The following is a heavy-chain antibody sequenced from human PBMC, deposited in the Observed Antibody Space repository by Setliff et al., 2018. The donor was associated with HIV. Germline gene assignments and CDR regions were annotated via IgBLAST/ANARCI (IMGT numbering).Heavy chain of an antibody. J-gene: IGHJ4*02. D-gene: IGHD7-27*01. V-gene: IGHV4-59*11. CDR2: IYSSGST. CDR1: GGSISGHY. CDR3: ARVLTGDNGWGYIDY. Sequence: SETLSLTCAVYGGSISGHYWSWIRQPPGKGLEWIGYIYSSGSTNYNPSLKSRVTISVDTSKSQFSLRLTSVTAADTALYYCARVLTGDNGWGYIDYWGQGSLVTVSS.